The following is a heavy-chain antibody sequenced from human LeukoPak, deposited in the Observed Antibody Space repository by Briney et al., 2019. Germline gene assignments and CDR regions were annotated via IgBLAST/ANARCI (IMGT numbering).Heavy chain of an antibody. Sequence: GGSLRLSCAASGFTFSSYEMNWVRQAPGKGLEWVSYISSSGGTIYYADSVKGRFTISRDDAKNSLYLQMNSLRAEDTAFYYCAVAWNYFDYWGQGTLVTVSS. D-gene: IGHD1-1*01. CDR2: ISSSGGTI. CDR3: AVAWNYFDY. CDR1: GFTFSSYE. J-gene: IGHJ4*02. V-gene: IGHV3-48*03.